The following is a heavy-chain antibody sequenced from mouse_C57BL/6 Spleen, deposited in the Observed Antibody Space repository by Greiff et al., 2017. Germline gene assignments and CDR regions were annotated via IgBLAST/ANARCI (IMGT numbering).Heavy chain of an antibody. V-gene: IGHV1-69*01. CDR1: GYTFTSYW. CDR3: ARAGGSSLFAY. J-gene: IGHJ3*01. D-gene: IGHD1-1*01. Sequence: VQLQQPGAELVMPGASVKLSCKASGYTFTSYWMHWVKQRPGQGLEWIGEIDPSDSYTNYNQKFKGKSTLTVDKSSSTAYMQLSSLTSEDSAVYYCARAGGSSLFAYWGQGTLVTVSA. CDR2: IDPSDSYT.